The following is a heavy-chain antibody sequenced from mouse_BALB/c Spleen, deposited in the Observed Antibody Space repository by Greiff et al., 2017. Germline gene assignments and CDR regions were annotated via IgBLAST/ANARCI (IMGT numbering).Heavy chain of an antibody. CDR2: ISDGGSYT. J-gene: IGHJ2*01. CDR1: GFTFSDYY. CDR3: AMITGDY. V-gene: IGHV5-4*02. D-gene: IGHD2-4*01. Sequence: EVQRVESGGGLVKPGGSLKLSCAASGFTFSDYYMYWVRQTPEKRLEWVATISDGGSYTYYPDSVKGRFTISRDNAKNNLYLQMSSLKSEDTAMYYCAMITGDYWGQGTTLTVSS.